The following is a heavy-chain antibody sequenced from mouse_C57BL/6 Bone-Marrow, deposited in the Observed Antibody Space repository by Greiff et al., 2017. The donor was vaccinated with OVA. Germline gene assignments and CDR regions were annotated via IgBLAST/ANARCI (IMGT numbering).Heavy chain of an antibody. Sequence: QVQLQQPGAELVKPGASVKLSCKASGYTFTSYWMHWVKQRPGQGLEWIGMIHPNSGSTNYNEKFKSKATLTVDKSSSTAYMQLSSLTSEDSAVYYCARRKVYYGSSYSDYWGQGTTLTVSS. J-gene: IGHJ2*01. V-gene: IGHV1-64*01. CDR1: GYTFTSYW. CDR2: IHPNSGST. CDR3: ARRKVYYGSSYSDY. D-gene: IGHD1-1*01.